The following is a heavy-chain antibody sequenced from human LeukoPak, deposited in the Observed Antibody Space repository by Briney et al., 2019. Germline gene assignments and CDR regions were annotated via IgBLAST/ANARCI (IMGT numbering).Heavy chain of an antibody. CDR2: ISYDGSNK. CDR1: GFTFSSYA. V-gene: IGHV3-30-3*02. CDR3: AKRSLDSGYDWEGYYFDY. Sequence: GGSLRLSCAASGFTFSSYAMHWVRQAPGRGLEWVAVISYDGSNKYYADSVKGRFTISRDNSKNTLYLQMNSLRAEDTAVYYCAKRSLDSGYDWEGYYFDYWGQGTLVTVSS. J-gene: IGHJ4*02. D-gene: IGHD5-12*01.